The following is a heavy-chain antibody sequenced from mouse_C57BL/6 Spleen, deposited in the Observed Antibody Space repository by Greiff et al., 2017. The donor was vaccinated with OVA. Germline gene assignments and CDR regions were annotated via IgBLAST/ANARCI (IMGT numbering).Heavy chain of an antibody. CDR2: IYPSDSET. D-gene: IGHD1-1*01. CDR1: GYTFTSYW. Sequence: QVQLQQPGAELVRPGSSVKLSCKASGYTFTSYWMDWVKQRPGQGLEWIGNIYPSDSETHYNQKFTDKATLTVDKSSSTAYMQLISLTSEDSAVYYCARVVYYYGSSYPYYAMDYWGQGTSVTVSS. V-gene: IGHV1-61*01. CDR3: ARVVYYYGSSYPYYAMDY. J-gene: IGHJ4*01.